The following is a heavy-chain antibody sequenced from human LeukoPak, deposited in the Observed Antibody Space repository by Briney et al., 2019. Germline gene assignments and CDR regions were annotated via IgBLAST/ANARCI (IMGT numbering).Heavy chain of an antibody. Sequence: GASVKVSCKASGYSFTSNYIHWVRQAPGQGLEWMGMIYPRDGSTSYAQKFQGRVTVTRDTSTSTVHMELSGLRSEDTAVYYCARAHLRFLEWLPHYYGMDVWGQGTTVTVSS. J-gene: IGHJ6*02. CDR2: IYPRDGST. CDR1: GYSFTSNY. V-gene: IGHV1-46*01. D-gene: IGHD3-3*01. CDR3: ARAHLRFLEWLPHYYGMDV.